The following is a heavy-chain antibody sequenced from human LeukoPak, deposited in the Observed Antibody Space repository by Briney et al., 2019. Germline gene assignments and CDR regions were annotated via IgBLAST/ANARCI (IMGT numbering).Heavy chain of an antibody. Sequence: GGSLRLSCAAPGFTFSSYAMSWVRQAPGKGLEWVSAISGSGGSTYYADSVKGRFTISRDNSKNTLYLQMNSLRAEDTAVYYCAKDWPSYYYDSSGYTRDGWGQGTLVTVSS. CDR2: ISGSGGST. CDR3: AKDWPSYYYDSSGYTRDG. V-gene: IGHV3-23*01. CDR1: GFTFSSYA. D-gene: IGHD3-22*01. J-gene: IGHJ4*02.